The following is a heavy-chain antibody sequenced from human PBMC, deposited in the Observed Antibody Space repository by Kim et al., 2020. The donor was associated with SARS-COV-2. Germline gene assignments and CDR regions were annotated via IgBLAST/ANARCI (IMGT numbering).Heavy chain of an antibody. V-gene: IGHV4-59*08. J-gene: IGHJ4*02. CDR1: GVSISSYY. Sequence: SETLSLTCTVSGVSISSYYWSWIRQPPGKGLEWIGYIYYSGSTNYNPSLKSRVTISVDTSKNQFSLKLSSVTAADTAVYYCARRLWGYSYGFDYWGQGTLVTVSS. D-gene: IGHD5-18*01. CDR3: ARRLWGYSYGFDY. CDR2: IYYSGST.